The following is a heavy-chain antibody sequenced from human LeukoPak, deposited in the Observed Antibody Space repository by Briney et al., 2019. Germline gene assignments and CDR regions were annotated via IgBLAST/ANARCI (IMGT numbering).Heavy chain of an antibody. CDR3: ARDARASGSSLYWFDP. J-gene: IGHJ5*02. CDR2: IYYRGST. D-gene: IGHD1-26*01. V-gene: IGHV4-59*01. CDR1: GGSISTYY. Sequence: PSETLSLTCTVSGGSISTYYWSWIRQPPGKGLEWIGYIYYRGSTNYNPSLKSRVIISVDTSKNQFSLKLSSVTAADTAVYYCARDARASGSSLYWFDPWGQGTLVTVSS.